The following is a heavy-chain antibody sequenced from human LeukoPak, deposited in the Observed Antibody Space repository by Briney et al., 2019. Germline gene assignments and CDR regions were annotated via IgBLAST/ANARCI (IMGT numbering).Heavy chain of an antibody. Sequence: AASVKVSCKASGGTFSSYAISWVRQAPGQGLEWMGRIIPIFGTANYAQKFQGRVTITTDESTSTAYMELSSLRSEDTAVYYCAKGGPARPTWGQGTLVTVSS. CDR3: AKGGPARPT. J-gene: IGHJ4*02. V-gene: IGHV1-69*05. CDR1: GGTFSSYA. CDR2: IIPIFGTA. D-gene: IGHD2-2*01.